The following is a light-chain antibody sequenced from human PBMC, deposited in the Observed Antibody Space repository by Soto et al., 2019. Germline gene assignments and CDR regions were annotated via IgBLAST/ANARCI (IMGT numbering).Light chain of an antibody. CDR2: DSS. J-gene: IGKJ5*01. Sequence: EIVMTQSPGTPSVSPGERVTLSCRASQSVSSYLAWYQQKPGQAPRLLIYDSSNRATGIPARFSGSGSGTDFTLTISSLEPEDFAVYCCQQRSNWSEITFGQGTRLEIK. CDR1: QSVSSY. CDR3: QQRSNWSEIT. V-gene: IGKV3-11*01.